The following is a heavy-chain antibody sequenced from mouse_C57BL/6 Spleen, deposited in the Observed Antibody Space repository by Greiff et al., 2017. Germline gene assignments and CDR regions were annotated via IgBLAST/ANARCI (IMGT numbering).Heavy chain of an antibody. CDR2: ISNGGGSP. J-gene: IGHJ2*01. D-gene: IGHD4-1*01. Sequence: EVHLVESGGGLVQPGGSLKLSCAASGFTFSDYYMYWVRQTPEKRLEWVAYISNGGGSPYYPDTVKGRFTISRDNAKNTLYLQMSRRKSEDTTMYYCARHGETDPFDYWGQGTTLTGSS. CDR3: ARHGETDPFDY. CDR1: GFTFSDYY. V-gene: IGHV5-12*01.